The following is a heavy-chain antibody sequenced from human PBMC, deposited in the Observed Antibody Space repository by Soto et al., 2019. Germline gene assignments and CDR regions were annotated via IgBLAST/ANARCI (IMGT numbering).Heavy chain of an antibody. D-gene: IGHD6-19*01. CDR3: AVAVAGPAAIGY. J-gene: IGHJ4*02. Sequence: VGSLTLSCAASGFTVSSNYMSWVRQAPGKGLEWVSVIYSGGSTYYADSVKGRFTISRDNSKNTLYLQMNSLRAEDTAVYYCAVAVAGPAAIGYCGQGTLVTVSS. CDR1: GFTVSSNY. V-gene: IGHV3-66*01. CDR2: IYSGGST.